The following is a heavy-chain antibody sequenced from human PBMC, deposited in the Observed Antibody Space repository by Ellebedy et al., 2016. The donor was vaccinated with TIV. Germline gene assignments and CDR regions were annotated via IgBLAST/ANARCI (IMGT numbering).Heavy chain of an antibody. J-gene: IGHJ4*02. CDR3: AKLGHRATPDDS. V-gene: IGHV5-51*01. D-gene: IGHD1-14*01. CDR2: IYPSDSAT. Sequence: GESLKISCKASGYSFTNYWIGWVRQMPGKGLEWMGIIYPSDSATRYSPSFQGQVTISADRSVTTAYLHFNSLKPSDTAVYYCAKLGHRATPDDSWGQGTLVTVSS. CDR1: GYSFTNYW.